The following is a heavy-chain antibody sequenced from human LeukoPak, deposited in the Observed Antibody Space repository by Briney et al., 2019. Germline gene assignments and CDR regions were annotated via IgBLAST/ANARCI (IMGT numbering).Heavy chain of an antibody. D-gene: IGHD1-26*01. J-gene: IGHJ4*02. Sequence: GGSLRLSCAASGFSFSTYGMTWVHQAPGKGLEWVAVISYDGSNKYYADSVKGRFTISRDNYKNTLYLQMNSLRAEDTAVYYCARTGNRWELLCWGQGTLVTVSS. CDR3: ARTGNRWELLC. CDR1: GFSFSTYG. V-gene: IGHV3-30*03. CDR2: ISYDGSNK.